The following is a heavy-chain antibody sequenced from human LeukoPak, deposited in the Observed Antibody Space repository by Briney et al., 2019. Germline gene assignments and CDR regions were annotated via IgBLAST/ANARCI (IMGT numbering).Heavy chain of an antibody. CDR1: GGSISSYH. CDR2: IYYSGST. Sequence: SETLSLTCTVSGGSISSYHWSWLRQPPGKGLECIGFIYYSGSTNYNPSLKSRVTISVDTSKNQFSLKLSSVTAADTAVYYCARARNYYDSSDYYYEGDAFDIWGQGTMVTVSS. CDR3: ARARNYYDSSDYYYEGDAFDI. V-gene: IGHV4-59*01. J-gene: IGHJ3*02. D-gene: IGHD3-22*01.